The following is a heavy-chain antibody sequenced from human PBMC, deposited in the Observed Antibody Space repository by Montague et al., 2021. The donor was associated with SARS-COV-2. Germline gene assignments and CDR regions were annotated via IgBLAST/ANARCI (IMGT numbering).Heavy chain of an antibody. CDR1: GGSISTYY. D-gene: IGHD3-9*01. V-gene: IGHV4-59*01. Sequence: SETLSTCTVSGGSISTYYWNWIRQFPGKGLEWIGYIDYSGSTNYNPSLQSRVIISVDRSKIQFSLKLSSVTAADTAIYYCARLPYDNSYGMDVWGQGTTVTASS. CDR2: IDYSGST. CDR3: ARLPYDNSYGMDV. J-gene: IGHJ6*02.